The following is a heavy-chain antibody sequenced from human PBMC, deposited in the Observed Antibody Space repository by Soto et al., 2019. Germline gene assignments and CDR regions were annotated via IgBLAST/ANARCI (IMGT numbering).Heavy chain of an antibody. CDR3: AKDAVSYNGKWDWFDS. D-gene: IGHD1-26*01. V-gene: IGHV3-23*01. CDR1: RFTFSDFA. CDR2: LGGGEADT. J-gene: IGHJ5*01. Sequence: DVQLLESGGGLVQSGGSLTLSCAASRFTFSDFAMSWVRQAPGKGLEWVSSLGGGEADTYYADSVKGRFTISRDNSKNTLYLQMDSLRDEDTAIYYCAKDAVSYNGKWDWFDSWGQGTLVTVSS.